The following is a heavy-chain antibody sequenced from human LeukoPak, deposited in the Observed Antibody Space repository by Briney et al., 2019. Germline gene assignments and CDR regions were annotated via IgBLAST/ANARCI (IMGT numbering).Heavy chain of an antibody. J-gene: IGHJ6*03. CDR1: GFTFSSYS. D-gene: IGHD2-21*01. Sequence: GGSLRLSCAASGFTFSSYSMNWVRQAPGKGLEWVSSITSTSSYIYYADSLKGRFTISRDNAKNSLYLQMNSLRAEDTAGYYCARDGGGDWKNSYSYSLAVGGKGTPSPVS. V-gene: IGHV3-21*01. CDR3: ARDGGGDWKNSYSYSLAV. CDR2: ITSTSSYI.